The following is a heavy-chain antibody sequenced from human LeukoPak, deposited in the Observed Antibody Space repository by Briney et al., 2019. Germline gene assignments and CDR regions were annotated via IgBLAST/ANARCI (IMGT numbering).Heavy chain of an antibody. V-gene: IGHV4-4*07. D-gene: IGHD4-17*01. CDR3: ASTLLMTTVTTDAFDI. J-gene: IGHJ3*02. CDR1: GGSISSYY. CDR2: IYTSGST. Sequence: SETLSLTCTVSGGSISSYYCSWIRQPAGKGLEWIGRIYTSGSTNYNPSLKSRVTMSVDTSKNQFSLKLSSVTAADTAVYYCASTLLMTTVTTDAFDIWGQGTMVTVSS.